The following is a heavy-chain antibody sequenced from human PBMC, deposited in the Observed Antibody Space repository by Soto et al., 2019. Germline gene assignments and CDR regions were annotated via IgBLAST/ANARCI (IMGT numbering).Heavy chain of an antibody. CDR1: GGSISSYC. CDR2: IYTSGST. J-gene: IGHJ5*02. Sequence: SETLSLTCTVSGGSISSYCWSWIRQPAGKGLEWIGRIYTSGSTNYNPSLKSRVTMSVDTSKNQFSLKLSSVTAADTAVYYCARASIVGATSWFDPWGQGTLVTVSS. D-gene: IGHD1-26*01. V-gene: IGHV4-4*07. CDR3: ARASIVGATSWFDP.